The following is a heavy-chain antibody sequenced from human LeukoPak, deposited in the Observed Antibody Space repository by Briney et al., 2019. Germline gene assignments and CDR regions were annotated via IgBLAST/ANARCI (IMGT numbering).Heavy chain of an antibody. J-gene: IGHJ6*02. Sequence: KPGGSLRLSCAASGFTFSSYSMNWVRQAPGKGLEWVSSISSSSSYIYYADSVKGRFTISRDNAKNSLYLQMNSLRAEDTAVYYCARERSGSYSSGMDVWGQGTTVTVSS. CDR1: GFTFSSYS. CDR3: ARERSGSYSSGMDV. V-gene: IGHV3-21*01. D-gene: IGHD1-26*01. CDR2: ISSSSSYI.